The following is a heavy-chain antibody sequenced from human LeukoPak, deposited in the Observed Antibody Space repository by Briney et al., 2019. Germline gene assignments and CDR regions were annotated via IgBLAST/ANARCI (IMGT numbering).Heavy chain of an antibody. J-gene: IGHJ3*02. V-gene: IGHV4-34*01. D-gene: IGHD3-3*01. CDR3: ARHLRLLESPFPLRAFDI. CDR2: INHSGDT. CDR1: GGSFSGYF. Sequence: PSETLSLTCAVYGGSFSGYFYNWIRQTPGQGLEWIGEINHSGDTNYNPSLKSRVTMSVDSSKNQLSLSLSSLTAADTAVYYCARHLRLLESPFPLRAFDIWGQGTTVTVSS.